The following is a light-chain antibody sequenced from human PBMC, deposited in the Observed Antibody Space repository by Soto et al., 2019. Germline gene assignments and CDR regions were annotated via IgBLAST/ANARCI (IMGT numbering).Light chain of an antibody. J-gene: IGKJ2*01. V-gene: IGKV3D-20*01. Sequence: EIVLTQSPATLSLSPGERATLSCGASQSVSSXXLAWYQQRPGLAPRLLIYDASIRATGIPDRFSGSGSGXXXXXXXXXLXPEDFAVXYCQQYGSSPYTFGQGTKLEIK. CDR2: DAS. CDR1: QSVSSXX. CDR3: QQYGSSPYT.